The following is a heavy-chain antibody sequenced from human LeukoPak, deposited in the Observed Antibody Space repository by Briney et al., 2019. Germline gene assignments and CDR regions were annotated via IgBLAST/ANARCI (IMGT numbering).Heavy chain of an antibody. Sequence: PGRSLRLSCAASKFTFAAYDMHWVRQAPGKGLEWVAVISYDENDKYYADSVKGRFTISRDNAKNTLYLQMNSLRSEDTAVYYCAKGPDRSGLYSLDYWSQGTLVTVSS. CDR2: ISYDENDK. CDR1: KFTFAAYD. CDR3: AKGPDRSGLYSLDY. V-gene: IGHV3-30*18. D-gene: IGHD3-22*01. J-gene: IGHJ4*02.